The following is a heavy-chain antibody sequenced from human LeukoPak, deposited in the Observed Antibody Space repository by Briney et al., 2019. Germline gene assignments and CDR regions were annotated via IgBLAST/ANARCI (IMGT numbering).Heavy chain of an antibody. J-gene: IGHJ6*03. CDR2: IYYSGST. Sequence: PSETLSLTCTVSGGSISSYYWSWIRQPPGKGLEWIGYIYYSGSTNYNPSLKSRVTISVDTSKNQFSLKLSSVTAADTAVYYCASQWTAKDPIFGVVISYMDVWGKGTTVAVSS. V-gene: IGHV4-59*12. D-gene: IGHD3-3*01. CDR1: GGSISSYY. CDR3: ASQWTAKDPIFGVVISYMDV.